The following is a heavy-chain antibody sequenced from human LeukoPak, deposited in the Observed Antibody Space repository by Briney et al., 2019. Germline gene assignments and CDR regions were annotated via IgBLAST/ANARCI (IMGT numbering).Heavy chain of an antibody. CDR1: GGTFSSYA. D-gene: IGHD3-22*01. J-gene: IGHJ4*02. V-gene: IGHV1-69*13. Sequence: SVKVSCKASGGTFSSYAISWVRQAPGQGLEWMGGIIPIFGTANYAQKFQGRVTITADESTSTAYMELSSLRSEDTAVYYCARDLYYYDSSGYYYVFGYWGQGTLVTVSS. CDR3: ARDLYYYDSSGYYYVFGY. CDR2: IIPIFGTA.